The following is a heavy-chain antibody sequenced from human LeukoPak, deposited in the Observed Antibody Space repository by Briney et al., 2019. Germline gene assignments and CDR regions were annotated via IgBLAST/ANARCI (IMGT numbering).Heavy chain of an antibody. D-gene: IGHD3-3*01. CDR2: INHSGST. CDR3: ARGRTIFGVVIALDY. J-gene: IGHJ4*02. CDR1: GGSFSGYY. V-gene: IGHV4-34*01. Sequence: SETLSLTCAVYGGSFSGYYWSWIRQPPGKGLEWIGEINHSGSTNYNPSLKSRVTISVDASKNQFSLKLSSVTAAVTAVYYCARGRTIFGVVIALDYWGQGTLVTVSS.